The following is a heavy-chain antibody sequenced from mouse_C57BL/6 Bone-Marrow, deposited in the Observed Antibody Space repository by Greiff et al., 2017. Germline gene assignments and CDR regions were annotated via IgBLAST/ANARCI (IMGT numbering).Heavy chain of an antibody. J-gene: IGHJ3*01. D-gene: IGHD3-2*02. V-gene: IGHV5-6*01. CDR1: GFTFSSYG. CDR3: ARHQTAQASFAY. CDR2: ISSGGSYT. Sequence: EVNVVESEGDLVKPGGSLKLSCAASGFTFSSYGMSWVRQTPDKRLEWVATISSGGSYTYYPDSVKGRFTISRDNAKNTLYLQMSSLKSEDTAMYYCARHQTAQASFAYWGQGTLVTVSA.